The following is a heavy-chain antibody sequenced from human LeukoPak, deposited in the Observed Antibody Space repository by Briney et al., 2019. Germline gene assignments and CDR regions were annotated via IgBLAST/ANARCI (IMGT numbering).Heavy chain of an antibody. D-gene: IGHD1-26*01. J-gene: IGHJ4*02. V-gene: IGHV4-59*08. Sequence: SETLSLTCTVSGDSLSSHYWSWIRQPPGKGLEWIGYIYGSGSTHYDPSLRSRVTISEDTSKNQFSLKLTSVTAADTAIYYCARHGSITTGAFTYWGQGTLVTVSS. CDR2: IYGSGST. CDR1: GDSLSSHY. CDR3: ARHGSITTGAFTY.